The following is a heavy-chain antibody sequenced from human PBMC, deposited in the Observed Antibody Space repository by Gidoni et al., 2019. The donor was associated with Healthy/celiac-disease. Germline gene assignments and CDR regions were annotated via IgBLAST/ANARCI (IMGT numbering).Heavy chain of an antibody. CDR3: ARDPHCSSTSCYYYYGMDV. D-gene: IGHD2-2*01. CDR2: IIPIFGTA. J-gene: IGHJ6*04. Sequence: QVQLVQSGSEVNKPGSSVKVSCKASGGTFSSYAIRWVRQAPGQGLEWMGGIIPIFGTANYAQKFQGRVTITADESTSTAYMELSSLRSEDTAVYYCARDPHCSSTSCYYYYGMDVWGKGTTVTVSS. CDR1: GGTFSSYA. V-gene: IGHV1-69*01.